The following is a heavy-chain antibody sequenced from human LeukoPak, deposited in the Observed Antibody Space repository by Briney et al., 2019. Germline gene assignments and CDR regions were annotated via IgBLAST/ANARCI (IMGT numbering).Heavy chain of an antibody. Sequence: GASVKVSCKASGYTFTSYAMHWVRQAPGQRLEWMGWINAGNGNTKYSQKFQGRVTITRDTSASTAYMELSSLRSEDTAVYYCARGVGYCSGGSCLRDLDYWGHGTLVTVSS. V-gene: IGHV1-3*01. CDR1: GYTFTSYA. CDR2: INAGNGNT. CDR3: ARGVGYCSGGSCLRDLDY. D-gene: IGHD2-15*01. J-gene: IGHJ4*01.